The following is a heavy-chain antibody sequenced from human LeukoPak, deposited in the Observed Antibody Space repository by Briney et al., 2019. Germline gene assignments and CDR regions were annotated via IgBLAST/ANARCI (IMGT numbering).Heavy chain of an antibody. Sequence: PGGSLRLSCAASGFTFSNAWMCWVRQAPGKGLEWVGRIKSKTDGGTTDYAAPVKGRFTISRDDSKNTLYLQMNSLKTEDTAVYYCTTGSPEDRPSPRNYDILTGPYYGMDVWGQGTTVTVSS. CDR2: IKSKTDGGTT. D-gene: IGHD3-9*01. V-gene: IGHV3-15*01. CDR3: TTGSPEDRPSPRNYDILTGPYYGMDV. CDR1: GFTFSNAW. J-gene: IGHJ6*02.